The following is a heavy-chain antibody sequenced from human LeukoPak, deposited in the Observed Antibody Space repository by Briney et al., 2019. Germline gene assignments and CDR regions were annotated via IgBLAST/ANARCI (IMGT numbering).Heavy chain of an antibody. Sequence: ASVEVSCKASGYTFTSYYMHCVRHAPGQGLEWMGIINPSGGSTSYAQKFQGRVTMTRDTSTSTVYMELSSLRSEDTAVYYCARGQKPPQLLAPPVYWGQGTLVTVSS. V-gene: IGHV1-46*01. CDR2: INPSGGST. J-gene: IGHJ4*02. CDR3: ARGQKPPQLLAPPVY. D-gene: IGHD2-2*01. CDR1: GYTFTSYY.